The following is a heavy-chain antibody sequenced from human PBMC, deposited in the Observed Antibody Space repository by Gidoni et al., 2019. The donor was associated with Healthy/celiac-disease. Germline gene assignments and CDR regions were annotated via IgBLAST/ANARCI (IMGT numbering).Heavy chain of an antibody. V-gene: IGHV3-73*01. J-gene: IGHJ3*02. CDR1: GFTFSGSA. Sequence: EVQLVESGGGLVQPGGSLKLSCAASGFTFSGSAMNWVRQASGKGLEWVGRIRSKANSYATAYAASVKGRFTISRDDSKNTAYLQMNSLKTEDTAVYYCTRLSPLLVRGTNDAFDIWGQGTMVTVSS. CDR3: TRLSPLLVRGTNDAFDI. CDR2: IRSKANSYAT. D-gene: IGHD6-13*01.